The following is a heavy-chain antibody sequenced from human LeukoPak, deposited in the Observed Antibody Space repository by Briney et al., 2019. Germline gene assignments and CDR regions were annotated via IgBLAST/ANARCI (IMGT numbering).Heavy chain of an antibody. CDR3: ARERDYSNYFRFDP. V-gene: IGHV1-18*01. J-gene: IGHJ5*02. CDR1: GYTFTSYG. Sequence: GASVKVSCKASGYTFTSYGISWVRQAPGQGVEWMGWISAYNGNTNYAQKLQGRVTMTTDTSTSTAYMELRSLRSDDTAVYYCARERDYSNYFRFDPWGQGTLVTVSS. CDR2: ISAYNGNT. D-gene: IGHD4-11*01.